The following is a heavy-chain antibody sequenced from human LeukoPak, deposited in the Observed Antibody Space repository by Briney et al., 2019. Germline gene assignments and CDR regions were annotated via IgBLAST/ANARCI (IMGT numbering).Heavy chain of an antibody. Sequence: PSETLSLTCTVSGGSISSYYWSWIRQPPGKGLEWIGYIYYGGSTNYNPSLKSRVTISVDTSKNQFSLKLSSVTAADTAVYYCARDNDISRGFYYAMDVWGQGTTVIVSS. CDR3: ARDNDISRGFYYAMDV. D-gene: IGHD3-9*01. J-gene: IGHJ6*02. CDR1: GGSISSYY. CDR2: IYYGGST. V-gene: IGHV4-59*12.